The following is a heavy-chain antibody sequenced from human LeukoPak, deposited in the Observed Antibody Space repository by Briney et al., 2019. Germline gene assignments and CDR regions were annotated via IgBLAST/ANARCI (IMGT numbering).Heavy chain of an antibody. D-gene: IGHD2-2*02. V-gene: IGHV4-31*03. Sequence: SETLSLTCTVPGGSISSGGYSWSWIRQHPGKGLEWIGYIYYSGSTYYNPSLKSRVTISVHTSKNQFSLKLSSVTAADTTVYYCARTRGRTPYCSSTSCYIHYFDYWGQGTLVTVSS. CDR3: ARTRGRTPYCSSTSCYIHYFDY. CDR1: GGSISSGGYS. J-gene: IGHJ4*02. CDR2: IYYSGST.